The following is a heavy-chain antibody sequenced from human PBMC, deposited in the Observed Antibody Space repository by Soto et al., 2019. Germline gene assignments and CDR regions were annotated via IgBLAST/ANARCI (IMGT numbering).Heavy chain of an antibody. CDR1: GDSIHVGGYY. CDR3: GRDLTSDANCIDP. Sequence: SSETLSLTCSVSGDSIHVGGYYWTWIRQRPGKGLEWMGYIYYTGKTYYNPSLESRLTMSVDRSKNQFSLRLTSVTAADTAVYFCGRDLTSDANCIDPWGQGTLVTVSS. J-gene: IGHJ5*02. CDR2: IYYTGKT. D-gene: IGHD2-2*01. V-gene: IGHV4-30-4*01.